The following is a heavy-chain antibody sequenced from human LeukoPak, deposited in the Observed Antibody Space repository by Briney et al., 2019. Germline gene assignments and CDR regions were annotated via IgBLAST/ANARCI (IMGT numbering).Heavy chain of an antibody. D-gene: IGHD6-13*01. Sequence: SETLSLTCTVSGGSISSYYWSWIRQPAGKGLEWIGRIYTSGSTNYNPSLKSRVTMSVDTSKNQFSLKLSSVTAADTAVYYCARGGSSWYESVSYFDYWGQGTLVTVSP. J-gene: IGHJ4*02. CDR1: GGSISSYY. V-gene: IGHV4-4*07. CDR2: IYTSGST. CDR3: ARGGSSWYESVSYFDY.